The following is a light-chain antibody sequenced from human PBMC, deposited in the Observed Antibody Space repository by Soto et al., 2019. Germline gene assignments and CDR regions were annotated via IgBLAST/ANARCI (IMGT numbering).Light chain of an antibody. Sequence: QSALTQPASVSGSPGQSITISCTGTSSDVGRYNYVSWYQQHRGKAPKLLIYEVTHRTSGLSNRFSGSKSGNTASLTISGIQAEDEADYYCSSYTTSTTLYVFGTGTKLTVL. J-gene: IGLJ1*01. CDR3: SSYTTSTTLYV. CDR2: EVT. V-gene: IGLV2-14*01. CDR1: SSDVGRYNY.